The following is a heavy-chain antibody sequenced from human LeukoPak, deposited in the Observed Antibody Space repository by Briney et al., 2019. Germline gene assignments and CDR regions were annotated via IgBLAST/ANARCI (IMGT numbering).Heavy chain of an antibody. D-gene: IGHD3-3*01. CDR2: ISSSGSTI. Sequence: QPGGSLRLSCAASGFTLSSYEMNWVSQAPGKGLEWASYISSSGSTIYYADSVKGRFTISRDNAKNSLYLQMNSLRAEDTAVYYCARGTTTYYDFWSGPMDVWGQGTTVTVSS. CDR1: GFTLSSYE. V-gene: IGHV3-48*03. CDR3: ARGTTTYYDFWSGPMDV. J-gene: IGHJ6*02.